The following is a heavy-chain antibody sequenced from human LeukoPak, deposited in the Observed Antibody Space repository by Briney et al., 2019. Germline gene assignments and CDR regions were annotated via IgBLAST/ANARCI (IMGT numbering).Heavy chain of an antibody. CDR2: IYYSGST. V-gene: IGHV4-31*03. D-gene: IGHD3-10*01. CDR1: GGSISSGGYS. J-gene: IGHJ4*02. Sequence: PSETLSLTCTVSGGSISSGGYSWSWIRQHPGKGLEWIGYIYYSGSTYYNPSLKSRVTISVDTSKNQFSLKLSSVTAADTAVYYCARAPLYYGSGSYLAWGQGTLVTVSS. CDR3: ARAPLYYGSGSYLA.